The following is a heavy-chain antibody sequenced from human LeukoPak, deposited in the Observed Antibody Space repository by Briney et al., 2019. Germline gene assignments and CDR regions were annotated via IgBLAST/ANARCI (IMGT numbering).Heavy chain of an antibody. CDR2: INPGDSDT. Sequence: GESLKISCKGSGYSFTSYWIGWVRQMPGKGLEWMGIINPGDSDTRYSPSFQGQVTISADKSISTAYLQWSSLKASDTAMYYCAGTIRYCSGGSCYSDAFDIWGQGTMVTVSS. J-gene: IGHJ3*02. V-gene: IGHV5-51*01. CDR1: GYSFTSYW. D-gene: IGHD2-15*01. CDR3: AGTIRYCSGGSCYSDAFDI.